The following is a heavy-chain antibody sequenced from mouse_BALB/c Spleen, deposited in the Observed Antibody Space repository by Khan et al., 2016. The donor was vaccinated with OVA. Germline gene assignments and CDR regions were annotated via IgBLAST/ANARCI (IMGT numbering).Heavy chain of an antibody. CDR3: ARAYYGNREAMDY. D-gene: IGHD2-10*01. CDR1: GFTFSSYG. Sequence: DVQLLETGGDLVKPGGSLKLSCAASGFTFSSYGMSWVRQTPDKRLEWVATISSDGSYTYYPDSVKGRFTISRDNAKNTLYLQMSSLKSEDTAKYYCARAYYGNREAMDYWGQGTSVTVSS. J-gene: IGHJ4*01. CDR2: ISSDGSYT. V-gene: IGHV5-6*01.